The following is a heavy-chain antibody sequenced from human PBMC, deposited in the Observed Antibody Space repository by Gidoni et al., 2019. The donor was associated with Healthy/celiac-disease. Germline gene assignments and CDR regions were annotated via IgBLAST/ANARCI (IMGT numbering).Heavy chain of an antibody. CDR1: GFTVSSNY. J-gene: IGHJ4*02. D-gene: IGHD3-9*01. CDR2: IYSGGST. Sequence: EVQLVESGGGLIQPGGSLRLYCAASGFTVSSNYMSWVRQAPGKGLEWVAVIYSGGSTYYEDSVKGRFTISRDNSKNTLYLQMNSLRAEDTAVYYCARADILTGYHLDYWGQGTLVTVSS. CDR3: ARADILTGYHLDY. V-gene: IGHV3-53*01.